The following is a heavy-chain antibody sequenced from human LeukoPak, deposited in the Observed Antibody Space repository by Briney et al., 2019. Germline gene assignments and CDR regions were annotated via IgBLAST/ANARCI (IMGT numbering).Heavy chain of an antibody. D-gene: IGHD3-3*01. CDR2: IWYLGSNT. CDR3: ARGFLDFDS. V-gene: IGHV3-33*01. CDR1: GFTFSSFG. Sequence: GGPLRLSCVASGFTFSSFGMQGLRQAPGKGVEWVALIWYLGSNTYFAAPVTGRFTSSRDDSKNTVYLQMNSLRAEDTALYYCARGFLDFDSWGQGTLVIVSS. J-gene: IGHJ4*02.